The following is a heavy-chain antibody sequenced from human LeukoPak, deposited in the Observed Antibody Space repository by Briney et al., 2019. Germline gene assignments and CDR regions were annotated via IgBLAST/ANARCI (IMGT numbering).Heavy chain of an antibody. CDR1: GFTFSSYA. Sequence: PGGSLRLSCAASGFTFSSYAMHWVRQAPGKGLEWVAVISYDGSNKYYADSVKGRFTISRDNSKNTLYLQMNSLRAEDTAVYYCARVGDYGDYFDYWGQGTLVTVSS. J-gene: IGHJ4*02. V-gene: IGHV3-30-3*01. D-gene: IGHD4-17*01. CDR2: ISYDGSNK. CDR3: ARVGDYGDYFDY.